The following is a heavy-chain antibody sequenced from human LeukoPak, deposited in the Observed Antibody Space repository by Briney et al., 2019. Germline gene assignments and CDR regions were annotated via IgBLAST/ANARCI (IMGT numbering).Heavy chain of an antibody. CDR2: ISSSSSYI. V-gene: IGHV3-21*01. CDR3: ARDYDILTGYSQNDY. D-gene: IGHD3-9*01. Sequence: PGGSLRLSCAASGFTFSSYSMNWVRQAPGKGLEWVSSISSSSSYIYYADSVKGRFTISRDNAKNSLYLQMNSLRAEDTAVYYCARDYDILTGYSQNDYWGQGTLVTVSS. CDR1: GFTFSSYS. J-gene: IGHJ4*02.